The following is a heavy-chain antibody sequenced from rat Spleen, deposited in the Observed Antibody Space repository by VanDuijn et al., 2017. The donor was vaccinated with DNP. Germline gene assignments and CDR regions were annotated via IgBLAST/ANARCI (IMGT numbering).Heavy chain of an antibody. Sequence: VQLKESGPGLVQPSQTLSLTCTVSGFSLDSYTVSWVRQPPGKGLEWVASISTSGTTTYYRDSVKGRFTISRDNAKRTLYLQMNSLKSEDTATYYCARQDFYNNKGGWFAYWGQGTLITVSS. V-gene: IGHV5-46*01. J-gene: IGHJ3*01. CDR1: GFSLDSYT. CDR2: ISTSGTTT. CDR3: ARQDFYNNKGGWFAY. D-gene: IGHD1-10*01.